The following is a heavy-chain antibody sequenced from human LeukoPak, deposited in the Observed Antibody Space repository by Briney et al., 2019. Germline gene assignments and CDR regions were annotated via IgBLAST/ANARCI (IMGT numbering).Heavy chain of an antibody. CDR1: GFTFSSYG. CDR2: IWYDGSNK. Sequence: PGGSLRLSCAASGFTFSSYGMHWVRQAPGKGLEWVAVIWYDGSNKYYADSVKGRFTISRDNSKNTLYLQMNSLRAEDTAVYYCARDLAYYYDSSGPFDYWGQGTLVTVSS. V-gene: IGHV3-33*01. CDR3: ARDLAYYYDSSGPFDY. D-gene: IGHD3-22*01. J-gene: IGHJ4*02.